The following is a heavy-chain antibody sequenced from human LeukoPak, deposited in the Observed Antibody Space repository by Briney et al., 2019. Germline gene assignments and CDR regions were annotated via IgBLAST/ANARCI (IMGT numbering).Heavy chain of an antibody. CDR2: ISSGSTTI. J-gene: IGHJ4*02. CDR1: GFTFSSYS. CDR3: AREGGMATINLGY. D-gene: IGHD5-24*01. Sequence: GGSLRLSCAASGFTFSSYSINWVRQAPGKRLEWVSFISSGSTTIFYADSVKGRFTISRDNAENSLHLQLNSLRAEDTAVYYCAREGGMATINLGYWGQGTLVTVSS. V-gene: IGHV3-48*04.